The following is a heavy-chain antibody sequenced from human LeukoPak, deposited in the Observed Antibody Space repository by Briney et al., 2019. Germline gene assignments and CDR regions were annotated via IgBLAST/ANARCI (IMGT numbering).Heavy chain of an antibody. CDR1: GFTFSSYA. Sequence: PGGSLRLSCAASGFTFSSYAMHWVRQAPGKGLEWVAVISHDGSNKYYADSVKGRFTISRDNTKNTLYLQMNSLRAEDTAVYYCARDLGYYDSSGYRPQVPGRGMDVWGQGTTVTVSS. CDR3: ARDLGYYDSSGYRPQVPGRGMDV. V-gene: IGHV3-30-3*01. D-gene: IGHD3-22*01. J-gene: IGHJ6*02. CDR2: ISHDGSNK.